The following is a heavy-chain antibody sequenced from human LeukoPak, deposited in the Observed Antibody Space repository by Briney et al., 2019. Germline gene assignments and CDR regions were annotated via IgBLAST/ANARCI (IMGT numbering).Heavy chain of an antibody. D-gene: IGHD3-22*01. CDR2: IYYSGST. CDR1: GGSISSSSYY. J-gene: IGHJ5*02. V-gene: IGHV4-39*07. Sequence: SETLSLTCTVSGGSISSSSYYWGWIRQPPGKGLEWIGSIYYSGSTYYNPSLKSRVTISVDTSKNQFSLKLSSVTAADTAVYYCARVRRSSGYPNWFDPWGQGTLVTVSS. CDR3: ARVRRSSGYPNWFDP.